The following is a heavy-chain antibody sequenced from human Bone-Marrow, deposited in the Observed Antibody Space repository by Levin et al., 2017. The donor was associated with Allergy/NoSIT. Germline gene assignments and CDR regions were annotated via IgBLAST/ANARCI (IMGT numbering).Heavy chain of an antibody. V-gene: IGHV3-23*01. Sequence: GESLKISCAASGFTFSTYAINWVRQAPGKGLEWVSSIRGSGGSTYYADSVKGRFTISRDNSKNTLYLQMNGLRVEDTAVYYCAKDISSSWSTGDLDYWGQGTLVTVSS. D-gene: IGHD6-13*01. CDR1: GFTFSTYA. CDR3: AKDISSSWSTGDLDY. J-gene: IGHJ4*02. CDR2: IRGSGGST.